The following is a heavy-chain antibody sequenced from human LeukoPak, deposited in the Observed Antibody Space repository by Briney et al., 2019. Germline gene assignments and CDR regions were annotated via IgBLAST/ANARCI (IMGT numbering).Heavy chain of an antibody. CDR1: GFTFSSYS. CDR3: AKGRGWEASYYYYYMDV. J-gene: IGHJ6*03. CDR2: ISYDGSNK. V-gene: IGHV3-30*18. Sequence: GGSLRLSCAASGFTFSSYSMNWVRQAPGKGLEWVAVISYDGSNKYYADSVKGRFTISRDNSKNTLYLQMNSLRAEDTAVYYCAKGRGWEASYYYYYMDVWGKGTTVTISS. D-gene: IGHD1-26*01.